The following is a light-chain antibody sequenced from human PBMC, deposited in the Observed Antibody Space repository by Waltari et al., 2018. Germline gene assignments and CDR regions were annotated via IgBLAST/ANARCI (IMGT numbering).Light chain of an antibody. Sequence: DIQMTKSQSSLSESVGTEVTITCRASQSISSYLNWYQQKPGKAPKLLIYAASSLQSGVPSRFSGSGSGTDFTLTISSLQPEDFATYYCQQSYSTPPYTFGQGTKLEIK. CDR1: QSISSY. V-gene: IGKV1-39*01. CDR2: AAS. J-gene: IGKJ2*01. CDR3: QQSYSTPPYT.